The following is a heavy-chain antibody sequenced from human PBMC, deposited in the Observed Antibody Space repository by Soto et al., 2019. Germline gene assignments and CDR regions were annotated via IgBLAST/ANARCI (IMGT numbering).Heavy chain of an antibody. Sequence: EVQLVESGGGLVKPGGSLSLSCAASDFSISNAWLNWVRQAPGKGLEWVGRIKTRSEGEATDYAAPLKDRFTISRDDSQNTLFLQMNSLKTEATAVYYCTTGSVEGVWGQGATVIVSS. J-gene: IGHJ6*02. V-gene: IGHV3-15*07. D-gene: IGHD2-15*01. CDR3: TTGSVEGV. CDR1: DFSISNAW. CDR2: IKTRSEGEAT.